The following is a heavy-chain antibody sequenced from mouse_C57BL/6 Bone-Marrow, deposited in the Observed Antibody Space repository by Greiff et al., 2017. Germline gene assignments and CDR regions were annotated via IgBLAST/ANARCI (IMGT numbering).Heavy chain of an antibody. J-gene: IGHJ1*03. CDR3: ARRAYYDYPYDV. CDR2: ISNGGGST. D-gene: IGHD2-4*01. Sequence: EVHLVESGGGLVQPGGSLKLSCAASGFTFSDYYMYWVRQTPEKRLEWVAYISNGGGSTYYPDTVKGRFTISRDNAKNTLYLHMSRLKSEDTAMYYCARRAYYDYPYDVWGTGTTVTVSS. V-gene: IGHV5-12*01. CDR1: GFTFSDYY.